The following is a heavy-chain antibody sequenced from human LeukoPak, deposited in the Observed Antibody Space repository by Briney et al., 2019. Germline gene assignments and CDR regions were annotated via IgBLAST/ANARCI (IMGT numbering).Heavy chain of an antibody. CDR1: GGSIGSGGYY. V-gene: IGHV4-31*03. CDR2: IYYSGST. Sequence: SETLSLTCTVSGGSIGSGGYYWSWIRQHPGKGLEWIGYIYYSGSTYSNPSLKSRVTISVGTSKSQFSLKLSSVTAAGTAVYYCASLLSPGYCSSTSCQEHWGQGTLGTASS. J-gene: IGHJ1*01. D-gene: IGHD2-2*01. CDR3: ASLLSPGYCSSTSCQEH.